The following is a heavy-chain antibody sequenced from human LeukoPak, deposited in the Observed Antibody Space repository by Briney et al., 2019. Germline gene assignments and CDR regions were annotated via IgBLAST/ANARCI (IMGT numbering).Heavy chain of an antibody. J-gene: IGHJ4*02. CDR1: GVTFSGYS. V-gene: IGHV3-48*04. CDR2: ISFSGKTT. CDR3: ATSPPAYYDSNFFDY. D-gene: IGHD3-22*01. Sequence: GGSLRLSCAGSGVTFSGYSMNWVRQAPGKGLEWLSFISFSGKTTYYADSVKGRFTISRDNAKNSLYLQMNSLRAEDTAVYYCATSPPAYYDSNFFDYWGQGTLVTVSS.